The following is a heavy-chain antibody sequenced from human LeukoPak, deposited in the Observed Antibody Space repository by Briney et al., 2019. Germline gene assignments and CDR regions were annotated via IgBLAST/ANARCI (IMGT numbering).Heavy chain of an antibody. V-gene: IGHV4-30-4*08. CDR1: GGSISSGDYY. CDR3: ARCYYDYVWGSYRPNWFDP. J-gene: IGHJ5*02. D-gene: IGHD3-16*02. Sequence: SETLSLACTVSGGSISSGDYYWSWIRQPPGKGLEWIGYIYYSGSTYYNPSLKSRVTISVDTSKNQFSLKLSSVTAADTAVYYCARCYYDYVWGSYRPNWFDPWGQGTLVTVSS. CDR2: IYYSGST.